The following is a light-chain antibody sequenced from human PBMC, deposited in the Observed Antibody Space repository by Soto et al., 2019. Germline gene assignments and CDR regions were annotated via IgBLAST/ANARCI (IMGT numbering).Light chain of an antibody. CDR1: SSAVGSYRL. J-gene: IGLJ1*01. V-gene: IGLV2-14*02. CDR2: EGS. CDR3: GSYTISTTLV. Sequence: QSAVTQQASVSGSPGQSITISCTGSSSAVGSYRLVSWYQCHPGKVPKLIIYEGSNRPSGVSTRFSGSKSGNTASLTISGLQAEDEADYYCGSYTISTTLVFGTGTKVTVL.